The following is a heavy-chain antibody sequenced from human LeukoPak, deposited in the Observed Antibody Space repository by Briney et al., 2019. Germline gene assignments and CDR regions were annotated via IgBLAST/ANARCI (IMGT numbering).Heavy chain of an antibody. J-gene: IGHJ4*02. V-gene: IGHV4-59*08. CDR2: IYYSGST. CDR3: ARVRYNWNDRLFDY. CDR1: GGSISSYY. D-gene: IGHD1-1*01. Sequence: PSETLSLTCTVSGGSISSYYWSWIRQPPGKGLEWIGYIYYSGSTNYNPSLKSRVTISVDTSKNQFSLKLSSVTAADTAVYYCARVRYNWNDRLFDYWGQGTLVTVSS.